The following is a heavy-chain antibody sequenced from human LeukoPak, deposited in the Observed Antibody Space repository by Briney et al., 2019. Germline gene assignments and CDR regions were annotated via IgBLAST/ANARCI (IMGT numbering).Heavy chain of an antibody. J-gene: IGHJ5*02. CDR2: ISAYDGNT. Sequence: ASVKVSCKTSGYIFTSYGINWVRQAPGQGLEWMGWISAYDGNTNYLQKFQGRVTMTTDTATSTAYMELRSLRSDDTAVYYCARDKVIASAGTPNWFDPWGQGTLVTVSS. CDR1: GYIFTSYG. CDR3: ARDKVIASAGTPNWFDP. D-gene: IGHD6-13*01. V-gene: IGHV1-18*01.